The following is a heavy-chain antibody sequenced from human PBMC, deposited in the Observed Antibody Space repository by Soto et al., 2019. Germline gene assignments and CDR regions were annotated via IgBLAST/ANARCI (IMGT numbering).Heavy chain of an antibody. D-gene: IGHD6-19*01. J-gene: IGHJ6*02. V-gene: IGHV4-34*01. CDR2: INHSGST. Sequence: SETLSLTCAVYGGSFSGYYWSWIRQPPGKGLEWIGEINHSGSTNYNPSLKSRVTISVDTSKNQFSLKLSSVTAADTAVYYCARGVPLPPYIAVAVEISDYYGMDVWGQGTTVTVSS. CDR3: ARGVPLPPYIAVAVEISDYYGMDV. CDR1: GGSFSGYY.